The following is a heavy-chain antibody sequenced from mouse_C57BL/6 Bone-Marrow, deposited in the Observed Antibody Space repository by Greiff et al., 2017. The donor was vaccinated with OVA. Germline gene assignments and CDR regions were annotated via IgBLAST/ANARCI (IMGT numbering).Heavy chain of an antibody. CDR2: LSDGGSYT. D-gene: IGHD2-2*01. CDR1: GFTFSSYA. Sequence: EVNLVESGGGLVKPGGSLKLSCAASGFTFSSYAMSWVRQTPEKRLEWVATLSDGGSYTYYPDNVKGRFTISSDNAKNNQYLQMSHLKSEDTAMDYCARDVGWLRPYYFDYWGQGTTLTVSS. CDR3: ARDVGWLRPYYFDY. J-gene: IGHJ2*01. V-gene: IGHV5-4*01.